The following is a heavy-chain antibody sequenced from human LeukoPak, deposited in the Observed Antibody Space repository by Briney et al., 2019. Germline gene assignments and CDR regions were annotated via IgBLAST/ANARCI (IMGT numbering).Heavy chain of an antibody. CDR2: FYDSGIT. D-gene: IGHD2/OR15-2a*01. V-gene: IGHV4-59*01. Sequence: PSETLSLTCTVSGGSIKTYYWSWIRQPPGKGLEWIGYFYDSGITTYNPFLKSRVTLSVDTSKNQFSLKLSSVTAADTAMYYCARATNVGYFYYYGMDVWGQGTTVTVSS. J-gene: IGHJ6*02. CDR1: GGSIKTYY. CDR3: ARATNVGYFYYYGMDV.